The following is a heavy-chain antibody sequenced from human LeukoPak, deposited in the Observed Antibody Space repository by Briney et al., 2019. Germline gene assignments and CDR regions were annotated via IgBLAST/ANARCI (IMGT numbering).Heavy chain of an antibody. D-gene: IGHD3-9*01. CDR3: AKGPNYDILTGWRKTYNAFDI. CDR1: GFTFSSYS. V-gene: IGHV3-21*01. J-gene: IGHJ3*02. CDR2: ISSSSSYI. Sequence: GGSLRLSCAASGFTFSSYSMNWVRQAPGKGLEWVSSISSSSSYIYYADSVKGRSTISRDNSKNTLYLQMNSLRVEDTAVYYCAKGPNYDILTGWRKTYNAFDIWGQGTMVTVSS.